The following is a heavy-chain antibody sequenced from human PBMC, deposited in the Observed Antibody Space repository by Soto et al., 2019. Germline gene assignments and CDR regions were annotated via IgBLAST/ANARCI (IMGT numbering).Heavy chain of an antibody. CDR2: IIPIFGTA. D-gene: IGHD6-6*01. J-gene: IGHJ5*02. V-gene: IGHV1-69*01. CDR3: AREYGSSSNWFDP. Sequence: QVQLVQSGAEVKKPGSSVKVSCKASGGTFSSYAISWVRQAPGQGLDCMGGIIPIFGTANYAQKFQGRITITADESTSTGYMELSSLRSEDTAVYYGAREYGSSSNWFDPWGQGTLVTVSS. CDR1: GGTFSSYA.